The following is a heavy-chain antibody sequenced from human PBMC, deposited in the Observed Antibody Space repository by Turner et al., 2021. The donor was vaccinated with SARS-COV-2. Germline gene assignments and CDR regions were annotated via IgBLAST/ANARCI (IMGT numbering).Heavy chain of an antibody. Sequence: QVQLVESGGGVVQPGRSLRLSCAASGFTFSRYGMHWVRQAPGKGLEWVAFIWYDGSNKYYADSVKGRFTISRDNSKNTLYLQMNSLRAEDTAVYYCAKAGFGYSSGWGYFDYWGQGTLVTVSS. CDR3: AKAGFGYSSGWGYFDY. CDR2: IWYDGSNK. D-gene: IGHD6-19*01. CDR1: GFTFSRYG. J-gene: IGHJ4*02. V-gene: IGHV3-33*06.